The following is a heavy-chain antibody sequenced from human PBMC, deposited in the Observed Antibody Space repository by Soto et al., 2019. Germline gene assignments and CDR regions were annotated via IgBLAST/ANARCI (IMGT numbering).Heavy chain of an antibody. J-gene: IGHJ4*02. CDR3: TRDQTYAGNYYDY. CDR1: GFTFSSYW. CDR2: SNTDGSSV. Sequence: VQLVESGGGLVQPGGSLRLSCAASGFTFSSYWMHWVRQAPGKGLVWVSRSNTDGSSVDYADSVKGRFTISRDNAKNTLYLQMNSLRTEDTAVYYCTRDQTYAGNYYDYWGQGTLVTVSS. V-gene: IGHV3-74*01. D-gene: IGHD1-26*01.